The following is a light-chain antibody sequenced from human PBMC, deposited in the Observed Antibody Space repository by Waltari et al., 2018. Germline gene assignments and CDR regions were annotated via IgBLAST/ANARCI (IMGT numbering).Light chain of an antibody. J-gene: IGKJ1*01. CDR3: QQRSNWPPWT. Sequence: EIVLTQSPATLSLSPGERATLSCRASQSCSSYLAWYQQKPGQAPRLLIYDASNRATGIPARFSGSGSGTDFTLTINSIEPEDFAVYYCQQRSNWPPWTFGQGTKVEIK. CDR2: DAS. CDR1: QSCSSY. V-gene: IGKV3-11*01.